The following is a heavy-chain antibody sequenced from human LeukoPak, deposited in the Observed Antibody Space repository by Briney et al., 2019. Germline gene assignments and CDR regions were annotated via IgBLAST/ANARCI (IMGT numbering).Heavy chain of an antibody. CDR2: IKQDGSEK. J-gene: IGHJ4*02. V-gene: IGHV3-7*01. CDR3: AREGGIVVVIQYYFDY. Sequence: ETLSLTCTVSGGSISSYYWSWVRQAPGKGLEWVANIKQDGSEKYYVDSVKGRFTISRDNAKNSLYLQMNSLRAEDTAVYYCAREGGIVVVIQYYFDYWGQGTLVTVSS. CDR1: GGSISSYY. D-gene: IGHD3-22*01.